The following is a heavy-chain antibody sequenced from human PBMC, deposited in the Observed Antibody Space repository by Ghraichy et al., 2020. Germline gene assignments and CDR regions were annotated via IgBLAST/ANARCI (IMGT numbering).Heavy chain of an antibody. J-gene: IGHJ4*02. V-gene: IGHV3-30*02. D-gene: IGHD3-22*01. Sequence: SCAASGFTFSSYGMHWVRQAPGKGLEWVAFIRYDGSNKYYADSVKCRFTISRDNSKNTLYLQMNSLRAEDTAVYYFATTLNYYDSSGLGYWGQGTLVTVSS. CDR2: IRYDGSNK. CDR3: ATTLNYYDSSGLGY. CDR1: GFTFSSYG.